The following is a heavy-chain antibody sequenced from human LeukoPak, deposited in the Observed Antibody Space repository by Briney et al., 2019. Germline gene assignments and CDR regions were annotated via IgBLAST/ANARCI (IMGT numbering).Heavy chain of an antibody. D-gene: IGHD3-9*01. Sequence: GGSLRLSCGASGFTFSDYYMRWIRPAPGKGVEWVSVITGCGSGAYYADSVKGRFTNSRDNSQNTVHLQMNSLRAEDTAVYYCARGLQGYYDSLTGYYRGRYYFDYWGQGTLVTVSS. V-gene: IGHV3-23*01. CDR2: ITGCGSGA. J-gene: IGHJ4*02. CDR1: GFTFSDYY. CDR3: ARGLQGYYDSLTGYYRGRYYFDY.